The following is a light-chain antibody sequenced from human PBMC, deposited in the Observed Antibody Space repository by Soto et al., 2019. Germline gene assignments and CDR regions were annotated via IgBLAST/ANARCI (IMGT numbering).Light chain of an antibody. CDR3: QQYNSYSQT. CDR1: QSISSW. J-gene: IGKJ1*01. V-gene: IGKV1-5*01. Sequence: DIQMTQSPSAVSASVGYRVTITCRASQSISSWLAWYQQKPGKATKLLIYDASSLESGVPSRFSGSGSGTEFTLTISSLQPDDFATYYCQQYNSYSQTFGQGTKV. CDR2: DAS.